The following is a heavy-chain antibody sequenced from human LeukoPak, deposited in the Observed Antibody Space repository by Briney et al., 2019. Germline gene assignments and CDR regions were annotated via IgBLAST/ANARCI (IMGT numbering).Heavy chain of an antibody. J-gene: IGHJ4*02. Sequence: PGGSLRLSCSASGFTFSSYAMHWVRHAPGKGLEYVSAISSNGGSTYYADSVKGRFTISRDNSKNTLYLQMSSLRAEDTAVYYCVKDFITGGIQYYFDYWGQGTLVTVSS. CDR1: GFTFSSYA. D-gene: IGHD7-27*01. V-gene: IGHV3-64D*06. CDR2: ISSNGGST. CDR3: VKDFITGGIQYYFDY.